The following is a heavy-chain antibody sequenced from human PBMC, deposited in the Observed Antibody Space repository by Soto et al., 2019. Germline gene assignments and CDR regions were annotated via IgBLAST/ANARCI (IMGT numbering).Heavy chain of an antibody. CDR2: ISYDGSNK. D-gene: IGHD6-19*01. V-gene: IGHV3-30*18. J-gene: IGHJ4*02. Sequence: LRLSCAASGFTFSSYGMHWVRQAPGKGLEWVAVISYDGSNKYYADSVKGRFPISRDNSKNTLYLQMNSLRAEDTAVYYCAKDGYSSGWLVDYWGQGTLVTVS. CDR3: AKDGYSSGWLVDY. CDR1: GFTFSSYG.